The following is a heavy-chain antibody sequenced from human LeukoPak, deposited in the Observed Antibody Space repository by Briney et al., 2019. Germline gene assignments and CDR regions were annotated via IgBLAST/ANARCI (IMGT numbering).Heavy chain of an antibody. CDR3: ARDGYCSGTSCYRAFDY. J-gene: IGHJ4*02. D-gene: IGHD2-2*03. CDR2: ISSSGSTI. CDR1: GFTFSSYE. Sequence: GGSLRLSCAASGFTFSSYEMNWVRQAPGKGLEWVSYISSSGSTIYYADSVKGRFTISRDNAKNSLYLQMNSLRAEDTAVYYCARDGYCSGTSCYRAFDYWGQGTLVTVSS. V-gene: IGHV3-48*03.